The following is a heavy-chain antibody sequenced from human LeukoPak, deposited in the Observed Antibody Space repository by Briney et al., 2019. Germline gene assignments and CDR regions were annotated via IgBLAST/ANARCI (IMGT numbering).Heavy chain of an antibody. CDR1: GYTFTGYY. J-gene: IGHJ3*02. CDR2: INPKSGGT. Sequence: ASVKVSCKASGYTFTGYYIYWVRQAPGQGLEWMGWINPKSGGTNYAQKFQGRVTMTRDTSISTAYMELSRLRSDDTAVYYCARDIWFGELTDAFDIWGQGTMVTVSS. V-gene: IGHV1-2*02. D-gene: IGHD3-10*01. CDR3: ARDIWFGELTDAFDI.